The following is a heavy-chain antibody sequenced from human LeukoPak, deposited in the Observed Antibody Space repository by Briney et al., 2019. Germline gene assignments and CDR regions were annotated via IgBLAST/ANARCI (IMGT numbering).Heavy chain of an antibody. CDR1: GYSITSGYF. Sequence: PSETLSLICTVSGYSITSGYFWGWIRQPPGKGLEWIGVYHVGTTDYNPSLKSRVTISVDSSKNQMSLKLTSVTPSDTAVYYCARCLGFLIGSTWYPDAFDFWGQGTMVTVSS. CDR2: VYHVGTT. V-gene: IGHV4-38-2*02. J-gene: IGHJ3*01. CDR3: ARCLGFLIGSTWYPDAFDF. D-gene: IGHD6-13*01.